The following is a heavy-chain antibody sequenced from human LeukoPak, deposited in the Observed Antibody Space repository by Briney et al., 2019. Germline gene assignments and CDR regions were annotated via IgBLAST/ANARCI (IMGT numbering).Heavy chain of an antibody. CDR2: IYPDGST. V-gene: IGHV4-61*02. J-gene: IGHJ4*02. D-gene: IGHD5-24*01. CDR3: ARGFDGYNFFDY. CDR1: GGSISSDDYY. Sequence: TLSLTFPVSGGSISSDDYYWPWIRQPAGKGLEWIGRIYPDGSTTYNPSLKSRFTISLDTSKNQFSLTLSSVTAADTAVFYCARGFDGYNFFDYWGQGTLVTVSS.